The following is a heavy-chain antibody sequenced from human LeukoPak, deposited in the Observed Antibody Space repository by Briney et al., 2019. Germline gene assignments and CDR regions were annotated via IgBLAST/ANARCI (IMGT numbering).Heavy chain of an antibody. J-gene: IGHJ1*01. Sequence: HPGGSLRLSCAASGFTFSTYWMHWVRQAPGKGLVWVSRIKSDGGTNYADSVKGRFTISRDNAKKTVSLQMNSLRPEDTGVYYCARAPSEIGGYYPEYFRHWGKGTLVTVSS. CDR2: IKSDGGT. CDR3: ARAPSEIGGYYPEYFRH. CDR1: GFTFSTYW. V-gene: IGHV3-74*01. D-gene: IGHD3-22*01.